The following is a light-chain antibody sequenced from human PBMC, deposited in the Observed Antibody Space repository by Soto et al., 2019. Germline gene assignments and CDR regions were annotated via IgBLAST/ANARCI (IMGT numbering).Light chain of an antibody. CDR1: SSDVGVYNY. Sequence: QSVLTQPASVSGSPGQSITISCTGTSSDVGVYNYVSWYQQHPGKAHKLMIYDVSNRPSGVSNRFSGSKSGNTASLTISGLQAEDEADYYCSSYTSNSTGVFGTGTKVTVL. CDR2: DVS. CDR3: SSYTSNSTGV. V-gene: IGLV2-14*01. J-gene: IGLJ1*01.